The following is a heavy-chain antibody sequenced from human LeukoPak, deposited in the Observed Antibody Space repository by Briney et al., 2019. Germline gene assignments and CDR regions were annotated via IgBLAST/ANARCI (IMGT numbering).Heavy chain of an antibody. CDR3: STNKIYAFGY. Sequence: GGSLRLSCVASGFNFSKAWMSWVRQAPGKGLEWVGRIKSKTDGETIDYAAPVKGRFTISRDDSKNTLYLRMSSLKTEDTAIYYCSTNKIYAFGYWGQGILVTVSS. V-gene: IGHV3-15*01. J-gene: IGHJ4*02. CDR1: GFNFSKAW. CDR2: IKSKTDGETI. D-gene: IGHD3-16*01.